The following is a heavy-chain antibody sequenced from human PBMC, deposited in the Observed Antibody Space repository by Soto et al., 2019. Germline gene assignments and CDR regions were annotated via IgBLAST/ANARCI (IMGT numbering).Heavy chain of an antibody. D-gene: IGHD2-2*01. V-gene: IGHV1-69*13. CDR1: GGTFSSYA. J-gene: IGHJ6*02. CDR2: IIPIFGTA. CDR3: ARGWFVVVPAAMPVPGMDV. Sequence: PSVKVSCKASGGTFSSYAISWVRQAPGQGLEWMGGIIPIFGTANYAQKFQGRVTITADESTSTAYMELSSLRSEDTAVYYCARGWFVVVPAAMPVPGMDVWAQGTTVTVSS.